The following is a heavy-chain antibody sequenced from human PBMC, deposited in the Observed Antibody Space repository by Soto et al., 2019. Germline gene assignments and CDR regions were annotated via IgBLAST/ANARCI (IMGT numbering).Heavy chain of an antibody. J-gene: IGHJ4*02. Sequence: EVQLVESGGGLVQPGGSLRLSCAAYGFTFSSYAMHWVRQAPGKGLEYVSAISSNGGSTYYANSVKGRFTISRDNSKNTLYLQMGSLRAEDMAVYYCARAGLHLGEDYWGQGTLVTVSS. D-gene: IGHD3-16*01. CDR1: GFTFSSYA. V-gene: IGHV3-64*01. CDR2: ISSNGGST. CDR3: ARAGLHLGEDY.